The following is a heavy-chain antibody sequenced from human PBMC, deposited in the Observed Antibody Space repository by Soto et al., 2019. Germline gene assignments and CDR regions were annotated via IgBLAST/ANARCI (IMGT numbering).Heavy chain of an antibody. Sequence: EVQLVESGGGLVKPGGSLRLSCAASGFTFTRYSMNWVRQAPGKGLEWVSSISSTTNYIYYGDSMKGRFTISRDNAKKSLYLEMNSLRAEETAVYDCARESEDLTSNFDYWGQGTLVTVSS. CDR1: GFTFTRYS. V-gene: IGHV3-21*01. J-gene: IGHJ4*02. CDR3: ARESEDLTSNFDY. CDR2: ISSTTNYI.